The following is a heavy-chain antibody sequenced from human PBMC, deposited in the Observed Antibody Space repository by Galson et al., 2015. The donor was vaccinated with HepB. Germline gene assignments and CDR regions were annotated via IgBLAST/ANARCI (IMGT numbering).Heavy chain of an antibody. CDR2: IKQDGSEK. CDR1: GFTFSSYW. J-gene: IGHJ6*02. V-gene: IGHV3-7*03. Sequence: SLRLSCAASGFTFSSYWMSWVRQAPGKGLEWMANIKQDGSEKYYVDSVKGRFTISRDNAKNSLYLQMNSLRAEDTAVYYCARELVVVVAAMDGYYYYGMDVWGQGTTVTVSS. D-gene: IGHD2-15*01. CDR3: ARELVVVVAAMDGYYYYGMDV.